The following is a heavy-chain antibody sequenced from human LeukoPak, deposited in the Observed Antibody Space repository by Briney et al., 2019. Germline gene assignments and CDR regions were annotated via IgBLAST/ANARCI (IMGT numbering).Heavy chain of an antibody. CDR3: AKDRGSCSSTSCYYFDY. D-gene: IGHD2-2*01. V-gene: IGHV3-30*18. J-gene: IGHJ4*02. CDR2: ISYDGSNK. CDR1: GFTFSSNW. Sequence: GGSLRLSCAASGFTFSSNWMHWVRQAPGKGLEWVALISYDGSNKYYADSVKGRFTISRDNSKNTLYLQMNSLRAEDTALYYCAKDRGSCSSTSCYYFDYWGQGTLVTVSS.